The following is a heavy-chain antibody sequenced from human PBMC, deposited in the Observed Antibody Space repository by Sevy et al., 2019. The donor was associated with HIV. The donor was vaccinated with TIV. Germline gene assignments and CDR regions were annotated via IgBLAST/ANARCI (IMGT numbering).Heavy chain of an antibody. CDR2: IRSKAYGGTT. J-gene: IGHJ6*03. V-gene: IGHV3-49*04. CDR3: TSAGIAVAGYYYYYMDV. Sequence: GGSLRLSCTASGFTFGDYAMSWVRQAPGKGLEWVGFIRSKAYGGTTEYAASVKGRFTISRDDSKSIAYLQMNSLKTEDTAVYYCTSAGIAVAGYYYYYMDVWGKGTTVTVSS. D-gene: IGHD6-19*01. CDR1: GFTFGDYA.